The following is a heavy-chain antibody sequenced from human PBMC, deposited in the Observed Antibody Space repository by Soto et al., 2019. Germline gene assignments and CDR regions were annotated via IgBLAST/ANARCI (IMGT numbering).Heavy chain of an antibody. D-gene: IGHD3-10*01. Sequence: PGGSLRLSCAASGFTFSSYAMHWVRQAPGKGLEWVAVISYDGSNKYYADSVKGRFTISRDNSKNTLYLQMNSLRAEDTAVYYCARDSVTMVRGVRGGAFDIWGQGTMVTVSS. J-gene: IGHJ3*02. CDR2: ISYDGSNK. CDR1: GFTFSSYA. V-gene: IGHV3-30-3*01. CDR3: ARDSVTMVRGVRGGAFDI.